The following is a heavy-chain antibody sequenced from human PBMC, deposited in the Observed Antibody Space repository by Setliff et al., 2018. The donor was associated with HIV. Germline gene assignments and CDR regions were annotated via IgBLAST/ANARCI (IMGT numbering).Heavy chain of an antibody. J-gene: IGHJ6*02. D-gene: IGHD3-3*01. V-gene: IGHV4-38-2*01. CDR2: VYGTGST. Sequence: SETLSLTCAVSGDSMSNNVYWAWIRQTPGRGLEWIGSVYGTGSTYYNPSLKSRVTISVDTSKNQFSLKLSSVIAADTAVYYCARIFGDQGYYYGMDVWGQGTTVTVSS. CDR1: GDSMSNNVY. CDR3: ARIFGDQGYYYGMDV.